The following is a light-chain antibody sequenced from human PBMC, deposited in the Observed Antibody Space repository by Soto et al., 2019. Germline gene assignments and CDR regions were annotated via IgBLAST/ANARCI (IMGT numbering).Light chain of an antibody. Sequence: EIHMTQSPSSLSASVGDRVTITCRASQSISSYLNWYQQKPGKAPKLLIYAASSLQSGVPSRFSGSGSRTDFTLTISSLQPEDFATYYCQQSYSTLLTFGGGTKVEIK. CDR3: QQSYSTLLT. V-gene: IGKV1-39*01. CDR2: AAS. CDR1: QSISSY. J-gene: IGKJ4*01.